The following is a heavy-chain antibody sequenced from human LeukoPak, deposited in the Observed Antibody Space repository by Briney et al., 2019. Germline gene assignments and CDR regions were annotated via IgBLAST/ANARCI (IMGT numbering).Heavy chain of an antibody. CDR2: IYTSGST. V-gene: IGHV4-61*02. D-gene: IGHD3-10*01. J-gene: IGHJ4*02. CDR3: AREWLGELIHLDY. Sequence: ASETLSLTCTVSVGSISSGSYYWSWIRQPAGKGLEWIGRIYTSGSTNYNPSLKSRVTISVDTSKNQFSLKLSSVTAADTAVYYCAREWLGELIHLDYWGQGTLVTVSS. CDR1: VGSISSGSYY.